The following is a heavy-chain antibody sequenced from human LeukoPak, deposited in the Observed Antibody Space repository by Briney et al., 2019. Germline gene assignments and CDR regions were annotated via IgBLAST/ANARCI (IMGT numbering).Heavy chain of an antibody. J-gene: IGHJ3*02. Sequence: GGSLRLSCAASGFTFSSYAMSWVRQAPGKGLQWVSAICGSGGTTYYAYSVKGPFTISRDNSKNTLYLQMNSLRAEDTAVYYCANSPETYYYDSSGYAFDIWGQGTMVTVSS. CDR3: ANSPETYYYDSSGYAFDI. D-gene: IGHD3-22*01. CDR2: ICGSGGTT. CDR1: GFTFSSYA. V-gene: IGHV3-23*01.